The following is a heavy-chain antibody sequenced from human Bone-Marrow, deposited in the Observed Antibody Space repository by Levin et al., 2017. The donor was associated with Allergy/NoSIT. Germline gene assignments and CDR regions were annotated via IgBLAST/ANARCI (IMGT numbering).Heavy chain of an antibody. CDR3: ARDLGRGSPTWQLT. CDR2: ISSDGTNK. D-gene: IGHD3-16*01. V-gene: IGHV3-30-3*01. CDR1: GFTFSFYA. J-gene: IGHJ4*02. Sequence: PPGGSLRLSCAASGFTFSFYAMHWVRQAPGKGLEWVAVISSDGTNKYYGDSLRGRVTVSRDNSKNTVYLQMNSLRPDDTSVYYCARDLGRGSPTWQLTWGQGTLVSVS.